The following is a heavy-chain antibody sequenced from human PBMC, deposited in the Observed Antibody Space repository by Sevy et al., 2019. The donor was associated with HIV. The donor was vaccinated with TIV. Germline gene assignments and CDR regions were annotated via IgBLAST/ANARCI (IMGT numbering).Heavy chain of an antibody. CDR2: IDSSGST. J-gene: IGHJ5*02. V-gene: IGHV4-31*03. CDR1: GGSISSGPYS. Sequence: SETLSLTCTVSGGSISSGPYSWTWTRQHPGEGLEWIGYIDSSGSTYYNPSLKSRVTISVDTSKSQFSLRLSSVTAADTAVYFCVRALTAATTGPLDPWGQGTLVTISS. D-gene: IGHD1-26*01. CDR3: VRALTAATTGPLDP.